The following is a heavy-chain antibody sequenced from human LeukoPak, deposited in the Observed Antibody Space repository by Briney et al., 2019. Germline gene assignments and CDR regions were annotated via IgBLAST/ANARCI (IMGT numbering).Heavy chain of an antibody. CDR2: IYYGGNT. V-gene: IGHV4-39*01. D-gene: IGHD1-14*01. Sequence: KPSETLSLTCTVSGGSISSSSYHWGWIRQPPGKGLEWIGSIYYGGNTYYNPSLKSRVTISVDTSRNQFSLKLSSVTAADTAVYYCARDRSSYFDYWGQGTLVTVSS. CDR1: GGSISSSSYH. CDR3: ARDRSSYFDY. J-gene: IGHJ4*02.